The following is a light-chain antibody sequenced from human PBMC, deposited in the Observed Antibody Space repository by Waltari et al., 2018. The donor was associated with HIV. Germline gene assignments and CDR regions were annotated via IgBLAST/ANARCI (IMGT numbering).Light chain of an antibody. CDR2: AAS. V-gene: IGKV1-39*01. Sequence: DIQMTQSPSSLSASVGDRVTITCRASQSISSYLNWYQQKPGKAPKVLIYAASSLRSGVPSSFSGSGSGTDFTLTISSLQPEDFATYYCQQSYSTPLTFGGGTKVEIK. J-gene: IGKJ4*01. CDR1: QSISSY. CDR3: QQSYSTPLT.